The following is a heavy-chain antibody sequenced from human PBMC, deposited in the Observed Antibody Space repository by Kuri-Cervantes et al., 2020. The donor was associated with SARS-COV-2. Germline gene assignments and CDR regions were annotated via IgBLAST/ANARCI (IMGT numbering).Heavy chain of an antibody. CDR2: ISGSGGST. J-gene: IGHJ4*02. D-gene: IGHD3-9*01. V-gene: IGHV3-23*01. Sequence: GESLKISCAASGFTFSSYAMSRVRQAPGKGLEWVSAISGSGGSTYYADSVKGRFTISRDNSKNTLYLQMNSLRAEDTAVYYCARDRTILDYFDYWGQGTLVTVSS. CDR3: ARDRTILDYFDY. CDR1: GFTFSSYA.